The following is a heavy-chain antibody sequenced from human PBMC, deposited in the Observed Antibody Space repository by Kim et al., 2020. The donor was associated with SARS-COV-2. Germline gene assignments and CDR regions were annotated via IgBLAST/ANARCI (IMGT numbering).Heavy chain of an antibody. CDR2: INHSGST. CDR3: ARGPHDFWSGYYGNWFDP. Sequence: SETLSLTCAVYGGSFSGYYWSWIRQPPGKGLEWIGEINHSGSTNYNPSLKSRVTISVDTSKNQFSLKLSSVTAADTAVYYCARGPHDFWSGYYGNWFDPWGQGTLVTVSS. J-gene: IGHJ5*02. V-gene: IGHV4-34*01. D-gene: IGHD3-3*01. CDR1: GGSFSGYY.